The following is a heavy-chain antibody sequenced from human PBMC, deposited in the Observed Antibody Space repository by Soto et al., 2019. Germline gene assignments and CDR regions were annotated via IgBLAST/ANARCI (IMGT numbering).Heavy chain of an antibody. Sequence: LRLSCAASGFTFSSYGMHWVRQAPGKGLEWVAVIWYDGSNKYYADSVKGRFTISRDNSKNTLYLQMNSLRAEDTAVYYCARDRYCSGGSCPSNWFDPWGQGXLVTVYS. CDR1: GFTFSSYG. J-gene: IGHJ5*02. CDR2: IWYDGSNK. D-gene: IGHD2-15*01. CDR3: ARDRYCSGGSCPSNWFDP. V-gene: IGHV3-33*01.